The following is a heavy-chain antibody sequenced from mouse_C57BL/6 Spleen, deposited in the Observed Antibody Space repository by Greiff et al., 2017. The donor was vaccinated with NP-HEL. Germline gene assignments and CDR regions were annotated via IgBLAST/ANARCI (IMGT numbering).Heavy chain of an antibody. V-gene: IGHV1-81*01. CDR2: IYPRSGNT. Sequence: QVQLKESGAELARPGASVKLSCKASGYTFTSYGISWVKQRTGQGLEWIGEIYPRSGNTYYNEKFKGKATLTADKSSSTAYMELRSLTSEDSAVYFCARLYGNYDWGQGTTLTVSS. CDR1: GYTFTSYG. J-gene: IGHJ2*01. CDR3: ARLYGNYD. D-gene: IGHD2-1*01.